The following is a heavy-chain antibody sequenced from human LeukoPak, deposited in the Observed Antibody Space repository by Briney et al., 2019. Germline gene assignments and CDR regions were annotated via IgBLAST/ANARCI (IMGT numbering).Heavy chain of an antibody. D-gene: IGHD3-10*01. Sequence: GAPVKPSCKASRCTFTSYVASWVRQAPGQRVEWMGWISAYNGNTNYAQKLQGRVTMTTDTSTSTAYMELRSLRSDDTAVYYCAREHYGSGSYWFDPWGQGTLVTVSS. V-gene: IGHV1-18*01. J-gene: IGHJ5*02. CDR2: ISAYNGNT. CDR3: AREHYGSGSYWFDP. CDR1: RCTFTSYV.